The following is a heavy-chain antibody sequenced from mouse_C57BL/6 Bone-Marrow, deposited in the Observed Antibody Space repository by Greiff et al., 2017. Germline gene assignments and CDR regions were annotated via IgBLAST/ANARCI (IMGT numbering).Heavy chain of an antibody. CDR3: ERDKGGAWFAY. Sequence: EVQLVESGGGLVKPGGSLKLSCAASGFTFSSYAMSWVRQTPEKRLEWVATISDGGSYTYYPDNVKGRFTISRDNAKNNLYLQMSHLKSEDTAMYYCERDKGGAWFAYWGQGTLVTVSA. D-gene: IGHD3-3*01. CDR1: GFTFSSYA. V-gene: IGHV5-4*01. J-gene: IGHJ3*01. CDR2: ISDGGSYT.